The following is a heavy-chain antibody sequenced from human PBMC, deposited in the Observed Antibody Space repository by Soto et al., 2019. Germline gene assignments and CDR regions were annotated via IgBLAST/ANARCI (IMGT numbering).Heavy chain of an antibody. CDR2: IDPSDSYT. CDR3: ASGRDLFDY. Sequence: PVESLKISCKGSGYIFSSYWIRWVRQMPVKGLEWMGRIDPSDSYTNYSPSFQGHVTISADKSISTAYLQWSSLKASDTAMYYCASGRDLFDYWGQGTLVTVSS. CDR1: GYIFSSYW. J-gene: IGHJ4*02. V-gene: IGHV5-10-1*01.